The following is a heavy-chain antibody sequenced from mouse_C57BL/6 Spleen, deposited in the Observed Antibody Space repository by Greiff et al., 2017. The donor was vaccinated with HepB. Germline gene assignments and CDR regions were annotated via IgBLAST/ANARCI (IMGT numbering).Heavy chain of an antibody. CDR3: ARTTGTGYYAMDY. D-gene: IGHD4-1*02. CDR1: GFTFSDYG. CDR2: ISSGSSTI. J-gene: IGHJ4*01. V-gene: IGHV5-17*01. Sequence: ESGGGLVKPGGSLKLSCAASGFTFSDYGMHWVRQAPEKGLEWVAYISSGSSTIYYADTVKGRFTISRDNAKNTLFLQMTSLRSEDTAMYYCARTTGTGYYAMDYWGQGTSVTVSS.